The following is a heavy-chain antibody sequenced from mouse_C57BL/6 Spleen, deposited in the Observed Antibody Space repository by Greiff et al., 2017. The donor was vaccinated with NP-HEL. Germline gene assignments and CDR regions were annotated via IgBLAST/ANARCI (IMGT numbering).Heavy chain of an antibody. J-gene: IGHJ4*01. CDR1: GFTFSSYA. Sequence: EVQLVESGGGLVKPGGSLKLSCAASGFTFSSYAMSWVRQTPEKRLAWVATISDGGSYTYYPDNVKGRFTISRDNAKNNLYLQMSHLKSEDTAMYYGARDGRGYSSPPMDYWGQGTSVTVSS. CDR2: ISDGGSYT. V-gene: IGHV5-4*01. CDR3: ARDGRGYSSPPMDY. D-gene: IGHD2-5*01.